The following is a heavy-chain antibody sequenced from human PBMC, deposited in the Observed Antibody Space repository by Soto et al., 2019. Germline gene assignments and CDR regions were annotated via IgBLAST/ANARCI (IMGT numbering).Heavy chain of an antibody. V-gene: IGHV4-59*01. D-gene: IGHD3-16*01. CDR3: ARSRGGYFDD. J-gene: IGHJ4*02. CDR1: GGSISSYY. Sequence: QVQLQESGPGLVKPSETLSPTGTVSGGSISSYYWSWIRQPPGKGLEWIGYIYYSGSTNYNPSLKSPVTLQTDTSKNRFSLKLSSVTAADTAVYYWARSRGGYFDDWGQGTLVTVST. CDR2: IYYSGST.